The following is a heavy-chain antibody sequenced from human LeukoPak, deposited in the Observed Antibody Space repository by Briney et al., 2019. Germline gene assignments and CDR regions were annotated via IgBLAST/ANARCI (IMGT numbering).Heavy chain of an antibody. CDR3: ARDMRSGYSGYDYYYYYYMDV. J-gene: IGHJ6*03. V-gene: IGHV4-38-2*02. D-gene: IGHD5-12*01. CDR1: GSSISSGYY. CDR2: IYHSGST. Sequence: SETLSLTCTVSGSSISSGYYWGWLRQPPGKWLEWIASIYHSGSTYYNPSLKSRVTISVDTSKNQFSLKLGSVTAADTAVYYCARDMRSGYSGYDYYYYYYMDVWGKGTTVTVSS.